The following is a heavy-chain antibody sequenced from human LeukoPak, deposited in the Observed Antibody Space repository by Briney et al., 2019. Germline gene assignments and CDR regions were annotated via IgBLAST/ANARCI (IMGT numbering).Heavy chain of an antibody. Sequence: SVKVSCKASGGTFSSYAISWVRQAPGQGLEWMGGIIPIFGTANYAQKFQGRVTITADESTSTAYMKLSSLRSEDTAVYYCAREAPSYGSGSYYNPPGANWFDPWGQGTLVTVSS. J-gene: IGHJ5*02. CDR3: AREAPSYGSGSYYNPPGANWFDP. V-gene: IGHV1-69*13. CDR1: GGTFSSYA. CDR2: IIPIFGTA. D-gene: IGHD3-10*01.